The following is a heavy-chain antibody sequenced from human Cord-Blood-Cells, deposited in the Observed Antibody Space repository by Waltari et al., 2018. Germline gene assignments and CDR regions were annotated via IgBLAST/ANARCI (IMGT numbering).Heavy chain of an antibody. CDR1: GGTFSSYA. Sequence: QVQLVQSGAEVKKHGSSVKVSCKASGGTFSSYAITWVRQAPGQGLEWMGRIIPILGIANYAQKFQGRVTITADKSTSTAYMELSSLRSEDTAVYYCARSTGERDAFDIWGQGTMVTVSS. CDR3: ARSTGERDAFDI. D-gene: IGHD7-27*01. V-gene: IGHV1-69*09. J-gene: IGHJ3*02. CDR2: IIPILGIA.